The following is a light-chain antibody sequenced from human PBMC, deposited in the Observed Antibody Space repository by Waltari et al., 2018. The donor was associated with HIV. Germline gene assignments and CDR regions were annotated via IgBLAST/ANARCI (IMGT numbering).Light chain of an antibody. CDR2: GAS. V-gene: IGKV3-15*01. CDR1: QSVSSN. CDR3: QQYNNWPLT. Sequence: EIVMTQSPATLSVSPGERATLSCRASQSVSSNLAWYQQKPGQAPRLLIYGASTRATDIPARFSGSESGTELTLTISSLQSEDFAIYYCQQYNNWPLTFGGGTKVEIK. J-gene: IGKJ4*01.